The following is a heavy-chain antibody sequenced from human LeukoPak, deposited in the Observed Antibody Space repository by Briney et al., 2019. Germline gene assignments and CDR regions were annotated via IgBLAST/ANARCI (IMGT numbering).Heavy chain of an antibody. Sequence: GASVKVSCKASGYTFTGYYMHWVRQAPGQGLEWMGWINPNSGGTNYAQKFQGRVTMTRDTSISTAYMELSRLRSDDTAVYYCARVSGAAGTWYFDYWGQGTLVTVSS. D-gene: IGHD6-13*01. CDR2: INPNSGGT. J-gene: IGHJ4*02. V-gene: IGHV1-2*02. CDR3: ARVSGAAGTWYFDY. CDR1: GYTFTGYY.